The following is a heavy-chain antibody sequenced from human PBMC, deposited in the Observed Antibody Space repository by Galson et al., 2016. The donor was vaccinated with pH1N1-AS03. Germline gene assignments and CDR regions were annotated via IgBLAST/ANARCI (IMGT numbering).Heavy chain of an antibody. J-gene: IGHJ5*02. V-gene: IGHV3-30*15. Sequence: SLRLSCAAPGFTLSHYGMHWVRQAPGKGLECVAVVSYDGSNKYYGDSVKGRFTISRDNSKNTLFLQVSGLRPEDTGVYYCARESRGVGAIEVGFDPWGQGTLVTVSS. D-gene: IGHD1-26*01. CDR2: VSYDGSNK. CDR3: ARESRGVGAIEVGFDP. CDR1: GFTLSHYG.